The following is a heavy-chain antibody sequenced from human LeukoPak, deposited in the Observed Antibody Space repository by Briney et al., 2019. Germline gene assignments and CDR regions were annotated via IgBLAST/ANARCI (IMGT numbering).Heavy chain of an antibody. D-gene: IGHD5-18*01. J-gene: IGHJ4*02. CDR3: AKDNAQGYTFGSIEQDY. V-gene: IGHV3-23*01. Sequence: GGSLRLSCAASGVAFSNYAMSWVRQAPGMGLEWVAAISKTGDGTYYAGSMKGRFTISRDNAKNMLYLQIHSLRAEDTAIYYCAKDNAQGYTFGSIEQDYWGQGTLVTVSS. CDR2: ISKTGDGT. CDR1: GVAFSNYA.